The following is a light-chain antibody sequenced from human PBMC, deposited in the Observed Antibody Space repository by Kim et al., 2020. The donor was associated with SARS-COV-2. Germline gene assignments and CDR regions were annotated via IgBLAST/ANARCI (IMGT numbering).Light chain of an antibody. Sequence: QSALTQPASVSGSPGQSITISCTGTSSDVGSYSLVSWYQQHPGKAPKLLIYEGIKRPSGVSYRFSASKSGNTASLTISGLQAEDEADYYCCSYSGRTTWIFGGGTQLTVL. CDR3: CSYSGRTTWI. V-gene: IGLV2-23*01. CDR2: EGI. J-gene: IGLJ2*01. CDR1: SSDVGSYSL.